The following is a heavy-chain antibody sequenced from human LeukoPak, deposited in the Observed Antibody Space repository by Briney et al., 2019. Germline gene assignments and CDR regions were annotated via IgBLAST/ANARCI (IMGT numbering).Heavy chain of an antibody. D-gene: IGHD3-9*01. CDR3: ARRTPNEYYDILTGYRNWFDP. CDR2: IYHSGST. Sequence: SETLSLTCTVSGYSISSGYYWGWIRQPPGKGLEWIGSIYHSGSTYYNPSLKSRVTISVDTSKNQFSLKLSSVTAADTAVYYCARRTPNEYYDILTGYRNWFDPWGQGTLVTVSS. CDR1: GYSISSGYY. J-gene: IGHJ5*02. V-gene: IGHV4-38-2*02.